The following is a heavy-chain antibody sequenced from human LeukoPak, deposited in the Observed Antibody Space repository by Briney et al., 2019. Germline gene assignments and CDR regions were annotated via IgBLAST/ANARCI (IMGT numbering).Heavy chain of an antibody. CDR2: IYYSGST. D-gene: IGHD3-22*01. Sequence: SETLSLTCTVSGGSISSGGYYWSWIRQHPGKGLEWIGYIYYSGSTYYNPSLKSRVTISVDTSKNQFSLKLSSVTAADTAVYYCARADIYYYDSSGYPIPGESWFDPWGQGTLVTVSS. CDR1: GGSISSGGYY. CDR3: ARADIYYYDSSGYPIPGESWFDP. J-gene: IGHJ5*02. V-gene: IGHV4-31*03.